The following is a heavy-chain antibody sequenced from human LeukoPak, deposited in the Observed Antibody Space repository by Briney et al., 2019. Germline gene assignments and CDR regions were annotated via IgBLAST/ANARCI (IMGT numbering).Heavy chain of an antibody. CDR3: AKDAGYYGSEAPDV. V-gene: IGHV3-30*18. Sequence: GGSLRLSCAASGFTFSSYGMHWVRQAPGKGLEWVAVISYDGSNKYYADSVKGRFTISRDNSKNTLYLQMNSLRAEDTAVYYCAKDAGYYGSEAPDVWGQGTTVTVSS. CDR1: GFTFSSYG. D-gene: IGHD3-10*01. J-gene: IGHJ6*02. CDR2: ISYDGSNK.